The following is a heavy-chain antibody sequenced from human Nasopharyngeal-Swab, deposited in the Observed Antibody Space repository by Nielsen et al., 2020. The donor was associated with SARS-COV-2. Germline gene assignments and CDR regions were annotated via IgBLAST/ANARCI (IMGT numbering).Heavy chain of an antibody. Sequence: GGSLRLSCAASGFTFDDYGMSWVRQAPGKGLEWVAVIWYDGSNKYYADSVKGRFTISRDNSKNTLYLQMNSLRAEDTAVYYCARDYYDSSGYYKVVGAFDIWGQGTMVTVSS. CDR1: GFTFDDYG. CDR2: IWYDGSNK. J-gene: IGHJ3*02. D-gene: IGHD3-22*01. CDR3: ARDYYDSSGYYKVVGAFDI. V-gene: IGHV3-33*08.